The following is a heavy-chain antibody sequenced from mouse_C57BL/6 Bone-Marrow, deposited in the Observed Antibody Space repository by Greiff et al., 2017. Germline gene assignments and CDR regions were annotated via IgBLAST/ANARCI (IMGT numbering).Heavy chain of an antibody. D-gene: IGHD3-2*02. J-gene: IGHJ3*01. V-gene: IGHV14-4*01. CDR2: IDPENGDT. CDR3: TKHPRQLRLAY. CDR1: GFNIKDDY. Sequence: EVQLQQSGAELVRPGASVKLSCTASGFNIKDDYMHWVKQRPEQGLEWIGWIDPENGDTEYASKFQGKATITADTSSNTAYLQLSSLTSEDTAVYYCTKHPRQLRLAYWGQGTLVTVSA.